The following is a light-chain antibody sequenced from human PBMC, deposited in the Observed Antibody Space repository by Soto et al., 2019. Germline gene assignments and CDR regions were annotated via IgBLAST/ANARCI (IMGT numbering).Light chain of an antibody. CDR2: ATS. V-gene: IGKV1-12*01. Sequence: DIQMTQSPSSVSASVGDRVTITCRASQVISGWLAWYQQRPGEAPTLLVSATSSLQSGVPSRFSGSGSGTDFTLTISSLQPEDSATYYCLHYNSYSEAFGQGTKVDIK. CDR3: LHYNSYSEA. CDR1: QVISGW. J-gene: IGKJ1*01.